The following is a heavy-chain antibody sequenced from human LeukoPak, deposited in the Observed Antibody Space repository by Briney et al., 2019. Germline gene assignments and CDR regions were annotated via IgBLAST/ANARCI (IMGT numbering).Heavy chain of an antibody. CDR3: ARGAAASSWYLFGY. J-gene: IGHJ4*02. V-gene: IGHV3-21*01. Sequence: GGSLRLSCTASGFTFSSYSMNWVRQAPGKGLEWVSSISSSSSYIYYADSVKGRFTISRDNAKNSLYLQMNSLRAEDTAVYYCARGAAASSWYLFGYWGQGTLVTVSS. CDR2: ISSSSSYI. D-gene: IGHD6-13*01. CDR1: GFTFSSYS.